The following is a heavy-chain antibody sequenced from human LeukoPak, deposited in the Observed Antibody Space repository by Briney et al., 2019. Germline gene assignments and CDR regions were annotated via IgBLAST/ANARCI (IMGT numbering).Heavy chain of an antibody. CDR2: ISSSSYI. CDR1: GFTFSSYS. CDR3: AIARSSGWYRDY. D-gene: IGHD6-19*01. V-gene: IGHV3-21*01. J-gene: IGHJ4*02. Sequence: PGGSLRLSCAASGFTFSSYSMNWVRQAPGKGLEWLSSISSSSYIYYADSVKGRFTISRDNAENSLYLQMNSLRAEDTAVYYCAIARSSGWYRDYWGQGTLVTVSS.